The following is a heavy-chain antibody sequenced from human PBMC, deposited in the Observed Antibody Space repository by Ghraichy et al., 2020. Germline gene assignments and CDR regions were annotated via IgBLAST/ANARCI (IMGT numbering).Heavy chain of an antibody. V-gene: IGHV3-7*03. Sequence: GESLNISCTASGFSFSNSWMSWVRQAPGKGLEWVAKIREDGSDKFYVDSVKGRFTISRDNAKNSLYLQMNSLRAEDTAVYYCAAWYDGWGRGTLVTVSS. CDR2: IREDGSDK. CDR1: GFSFSNSW. J-gene: IGHJ4*02. CDR3: AAWYDG. D-gene: IGHD6-13*01.